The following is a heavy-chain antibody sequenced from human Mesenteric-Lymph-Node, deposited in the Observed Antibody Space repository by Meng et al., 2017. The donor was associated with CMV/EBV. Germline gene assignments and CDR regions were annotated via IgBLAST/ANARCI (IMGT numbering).Heavy chain of an antibody. Sequence: GGSLRLSCAASGFSVSRNYMNWVRQAPGKGLEWVSVLYSAGTTYYADSVKGRFTMSRDNSKNTLYLQMNSLRAEDTAVYYCARGHYYDSREFDYWGQGTLVTVSS. V-gene: IGHV3-66*02. CDR2: LYSAGTT. D-gene: IGHD3-22*01. CDR1: GFSVSRNY. J-gene: IGHJ4*02. CDR3: ARGHYYDSREFDY.